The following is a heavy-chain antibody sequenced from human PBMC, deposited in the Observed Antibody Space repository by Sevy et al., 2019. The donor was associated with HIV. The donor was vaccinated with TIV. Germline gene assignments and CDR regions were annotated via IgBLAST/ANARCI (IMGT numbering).Heavy chain of an antibody. Sequence: GGSLRLSCAASGFTFSSYAMNWVRQAPGKGLEWVSTIYGSGGVTYYADSVKGRLTISRDNSKNTLFLRMNSLRAEDTAVYYCAGGRYDSSGSFDAFDIWGQGTMVTVSS. CDR3: AGGRYDSSGSFDAFDI. V-gene: IGHV3-23*01. J-gene: IGHJ3*02. D-gene: IGHD3-22*01. CDR2: IYGSGGVT. CDR1: GFTFSSYA.